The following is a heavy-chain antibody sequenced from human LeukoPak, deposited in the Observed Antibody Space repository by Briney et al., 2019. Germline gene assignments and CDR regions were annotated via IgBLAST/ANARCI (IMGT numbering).Heavy chain of an antibody. CDR3: AGDLWGYCSSTSCYSFGFFDY. Sequence: GGSLRLSCAASGFTFSSYAMHWVRQAPGKGLEWVAVISYDGSNKYYADSVKGRFTISRDNSKNTLYLQMNSLRAEDTAVYYCAGDLWGYCSSTSCYSFGFFDYWGQGTLVTVPS. CDR2: ISYDGSNK. D-gene: IGHD2-2*01. J-gene: IGHJ4*02. CDR1: GFTFSSYA. V-gene: IGHV3-30*01.